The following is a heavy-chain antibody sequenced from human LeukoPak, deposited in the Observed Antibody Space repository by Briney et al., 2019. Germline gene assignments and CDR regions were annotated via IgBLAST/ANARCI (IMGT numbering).Heavy chain of an antibody. V-gene: IGHV3-21*01. CDR2: ISSTSNYI. CDR3: ARHRSSSPLYYFDY. D-gene: IGHD6-13*01. J-gene: IGHJ4*02. Sequence: PGGSLRLSCAVSGFNFNTYSMNWVRQAPGKGPEWVSSISSTSNYIYYAESVKGRFAVSRDNAKNSLYLQMNSLRADDTAVYYCARHRSSSPLYYFDYWGQGTLVTVSS. CDR1: GFNFNTYS.